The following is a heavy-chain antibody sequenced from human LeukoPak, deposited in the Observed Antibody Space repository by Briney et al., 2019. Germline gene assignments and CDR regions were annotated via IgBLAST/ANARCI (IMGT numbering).Heavy chain of an antibody. CDR2: ISAYNGNT. V-gene: IGHV1-18*01. Sequence: ASVKVSCEPSGYTFTSYGISWVRQAPGQGRGWVGWISAYNGNTNYAQKLQGRVTMTTDTSTSTAYMELRSLRSDDTAVYYCAREDRAYCGGDCYVDYWGQGTLVTVSS. J-gene: IGHJ4*02. CDR3: AREDRAYCGGDCYVDY. D-gene: IGHD2-21*02. CDR1: GYTFTSYG.